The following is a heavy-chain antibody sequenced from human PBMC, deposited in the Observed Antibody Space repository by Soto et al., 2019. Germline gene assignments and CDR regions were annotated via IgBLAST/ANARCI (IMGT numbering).Heavy chain of an antibody. V-gene: IGHV1-3*01. CDR2: INAGNGNT. J-gene: IGHJ6*02. Sequence: ASVKVSCKASGYTFTSYAMHWVRQAPGQRLEWMGWINAGNGNTKYSQKFQGRVTITRDTSASTAYMELSSLRSEDTAVYYCAIPQGTNYYGSGSHYYYYYGMDVWGQGTTVTVSS. CDR1: GYTFTSYA. CDR3: AIPQGTNYYGSGSHYYYYYGMDV. D-gene: IGHD3-10*01.